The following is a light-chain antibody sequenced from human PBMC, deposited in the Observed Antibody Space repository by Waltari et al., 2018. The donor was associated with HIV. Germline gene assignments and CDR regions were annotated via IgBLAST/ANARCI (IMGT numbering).Light chain of an antibody. CDR3: QQYYSTQYS. CDR2: WAS. J-gene: IGKJ2*03. CDR1: QSLLYTSKNKNY. V-gene: IGKV4-1*01. Sequence: DIVMTQSPDSLAVSLGERATINCRSSQSLLYTSKNKNYLAWYQQRPGQPPKLLIYWASTRDSGVPDRFSGSGSGTDFTLTISSLQAEDVAVYCCQQYYSTQYSFGQGTKLEIK.